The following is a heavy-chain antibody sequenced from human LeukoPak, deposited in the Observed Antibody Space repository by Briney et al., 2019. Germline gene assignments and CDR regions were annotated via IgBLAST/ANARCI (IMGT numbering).Heavy chain of an antibody. D-gene: IGHD6-13*01. CDR2: ITGSGAAL. J-gene: IGHJ4*02. Sequence: GGSLRLSCAASGFTFSAYAMNWVRQAPGKGLEWISFITGSGAALNLADSVEGRFTISRDNARNSLYLQMNSLRDEDTAVYYCARGLHSGSWLIDYWGQGTLVTVSS. V-gene: IGHV3-48*02. CDR1: GFTFSAYA. CDR3: ARGLHSGSWLIDY.